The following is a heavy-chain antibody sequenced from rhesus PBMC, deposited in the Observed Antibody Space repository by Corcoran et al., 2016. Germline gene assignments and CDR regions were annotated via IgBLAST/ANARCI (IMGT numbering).Heavy chain of an antibody. CDR2: ISGSSGNT. D-gene: IGHD3-16*01. Sequence: QVQLQESGPGRVKPSETLSLTCAVSGGSFSGYYCGWTLTPPGTGLAGIGYISGSSGNTDYNPSLKSRVTISTDTSKNQFSLKLSSVTAADTAVYYWARERVGYYSGSYGTFDYWGQGVLVTVSS. V-gene: IGHV4-165*01. CDR3: ARERVGYYSGSYGTFDY. J-gene: IGHJ4*01. CDR1: GGSFSGYY.